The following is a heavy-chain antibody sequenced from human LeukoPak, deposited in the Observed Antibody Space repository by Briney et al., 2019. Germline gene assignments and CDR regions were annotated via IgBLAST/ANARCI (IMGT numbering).Heavy chain of an antibody. Sequence: PGRSLRLSCAASGFTFSSCAMHWVRQAPGKGLEWVAVISYDGSNEYYADSVKGRFTISRDNSKNTLYVQMNSLRPEDTAVYYCAGGAYEGGNWFDAWGQGTLVTVSS. D-gene: IGHD4-17*01. J-gene: IGHJ5*02. CDR3: AGGAYEGGNWFDA. V-gene: IGHV3-30-3*01. CDR1: GFTFSSCA. CDR2: ISYDGSNE.